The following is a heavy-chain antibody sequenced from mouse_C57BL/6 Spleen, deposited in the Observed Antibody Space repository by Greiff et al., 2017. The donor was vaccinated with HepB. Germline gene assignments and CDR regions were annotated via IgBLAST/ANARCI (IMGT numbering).Heavy chain of an antibody. J-gene: IGHJ3*01. D-gene: IGHD1-1*01. CDR1: GFTFSSYA. Sequence: EVNVVESGEGLVKPGGSLKLSCAASGFTFSSYAMSWVRQTPEKRLEWVAYISSGGDYIYYADTVKGRFTISRDNARNTLYLQMSSLKSEDTAMYYCTRGYGSSYRFAYWGQGTLVTVSA. CDR3: TRGYGSSYRFAY. CDR2: ISSGGDYI. V-gene: IGHV5-9-1*02.